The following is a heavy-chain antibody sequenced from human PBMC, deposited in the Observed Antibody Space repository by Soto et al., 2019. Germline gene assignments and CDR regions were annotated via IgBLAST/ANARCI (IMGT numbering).Heavy chain of an antibody. CDR3: ARDFFQYDFWSGWKRRFDY. CDR2: IGTGGDT. Sequence: GGSLRLSCAASGFAFSSYVLHWVRRAPGKGPEWVSAIGTGGDTYYADSVMGRFTISRDNAKKSLYLQMNSLIAEDMAVYYCARDFFQYDFWSGWKRRFDYWGQGTLVTVSS. D-gene: IGHD3-3*01. V-gene: IGHV3-13*01. J-gene: IGHJ4*02. CDR1: GFAFSSYV.